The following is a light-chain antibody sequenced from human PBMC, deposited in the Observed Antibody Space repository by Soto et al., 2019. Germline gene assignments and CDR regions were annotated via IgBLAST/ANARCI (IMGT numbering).Light chain of an antibody. J-gene: IGLJ2*01. CDR2: DVS. CDR3: SSYTSRSTLV. V-gene: IGLV2-14*01. Sequence: QSALTQPASGSGSPGQSITISCTGTSSDVGGYNYVSWYQQHPGKAPKLMIYDVSDRPSGVSSRFSGSKSGNTASLTISGLQAEDEADYYCSSYTSRSTLVFGGGTQLTVL. CDR1: SSDVGGYNY.